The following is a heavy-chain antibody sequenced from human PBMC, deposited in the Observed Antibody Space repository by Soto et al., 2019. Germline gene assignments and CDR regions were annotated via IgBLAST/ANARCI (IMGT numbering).Heavy chain of an antibody. Sequence: QVQLQESGPGLVKPSETLSLTCRVSGGSVSSGGYYWSWIRQPPGKGLEWIGCIYYSGSTDYNPSLKSRVTMSLDKSKNQFSLKLNSVTAADTAVYFCARAGSYRYFDYWGQGTLVTVSS. V-gene: IGHV4-61*08. CDR1: GGSVSSGGYY. J-gene: IGHJ4*02. CDR3: ARAGSYRYFDY. D-gene: IGHD3-10*01. CDR2: IYYSGST.